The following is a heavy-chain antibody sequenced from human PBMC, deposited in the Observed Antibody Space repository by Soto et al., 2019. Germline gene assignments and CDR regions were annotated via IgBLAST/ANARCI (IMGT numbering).Heavy chain of an antibody. Sequence: PGESLKISCKGSGYSFTSYWISWVRQMPGKGLEWMGRIDPSDSYTNYSPSFQGHVTISADKSISTAYLQWSSLKASDTAMNYCARPVGYCSGGSCYYYHGKDVWGQGTTVTVSS. D-gene: IGHD2-15*01. CDR1: GYSFTSYW. CDR2: IDPSDSYT. V-gene: IGHV5-10-1*01. CDR3: ARPVGYCSGGSCYYYHGKDV. J-gene: IGHJ6*02.